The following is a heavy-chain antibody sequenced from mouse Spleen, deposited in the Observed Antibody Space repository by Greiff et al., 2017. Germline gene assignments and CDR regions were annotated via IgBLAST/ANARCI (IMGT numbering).Heavy chain of an antibody. V-gene: IGHV1-64*01. J-gene: IGHJ1*01. CDR3: ARSRQLGQFYWYFDV. D-gene: IGHD3-2*01. Sequence: VQLQQPGAELVKPGASVKLSCKASGYTFTSYWMHWVKQRPGQGLEWIGMIHPNSGSTNYNEKFKSKATLTVDKSSSTAYMQLSSLTSEDSAVYYCARSRQLGQFYWYFDVWGAGTTVTVSS. CDR2: IHPNSGST. CDR1: GYTFTSYW.